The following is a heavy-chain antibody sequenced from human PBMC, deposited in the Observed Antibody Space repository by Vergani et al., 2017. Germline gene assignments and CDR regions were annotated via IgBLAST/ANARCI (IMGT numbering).Heavy chain of an antibody. CDR3: ASRPGRSGWYVY. J-gene: IGHJ4*02. CDR2: IIPIFGTA. V-gene: IGHV1-69*12. D-gene: IGHD6-19*01. Sequence: QVQLVQSGAAVKKPGASVKVSCKASGCTFSSYAISWVRQAPGQGREWMGGIIPIFGTANYAQKFQGRVTITADESTSTAYMELSSLRSEDTAVYYCASRPGRSGWYVYGGQGILVTVSS. CDR1: GCTFSSYA.